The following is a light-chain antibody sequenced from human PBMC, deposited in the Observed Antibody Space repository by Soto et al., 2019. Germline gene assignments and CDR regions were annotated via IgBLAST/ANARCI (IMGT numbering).Light chain of an antibody. CDR1: QGISSY. CDR2: AAS. V-gene: IGKV1-9*01. J-gene: IGKJ4*01. CDR3: QQANSFPLT. Sequence: PHFLSAYVGDRVTITCRATQGISSYLAWYQQKPGKAPNLLIYAASSLQSGVPSRFSGSGSGTDFTLTISSLQPEDFATYYCQQANSFPLTFGGGTKVDIK.